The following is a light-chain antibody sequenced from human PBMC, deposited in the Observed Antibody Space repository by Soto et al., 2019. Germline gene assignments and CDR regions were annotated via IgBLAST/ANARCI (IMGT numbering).Light chain of an antibody. CDR3: LQRSTWPLT. Sequence: EIVLTQSPGTLPLSPGERATLSCRASQSVSVHLAWYQQRPGQAPRLLIYDSSNRATCIPARFSGSESGTDFTFTIRSLEPEGIADYRCLQRSTWPLTCGQGSKVEI. V-gene: IGKV3-11*01. CDR2: DSS. CDR1: QSVSVH. J-gene: IGKJ1*01.